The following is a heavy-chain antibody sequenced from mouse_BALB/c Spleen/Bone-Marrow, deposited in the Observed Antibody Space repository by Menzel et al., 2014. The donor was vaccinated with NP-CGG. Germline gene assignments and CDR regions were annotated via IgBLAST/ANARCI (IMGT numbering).Heavy chain of an antibody. V-gene: IGHV5-6*01. CDR2: ISSGGSYT. Sequence: EVQLVESGGDLVKPGGSLKLSCAASGFTFSSYGMSWVRQTPDKRLEWVATISSGGSYTYYPDSVKGRFTISRDNAKNTLYLQMSSLKSEDTAMYYCARQTYYDYDGYFDYWGQGTTHTVSS. D-gene: IGHD2-4*01. CDR3: ARQTYYDYDGYFDY. J-gene: IGHJ2*01. CDR1: GFTFSSYG.